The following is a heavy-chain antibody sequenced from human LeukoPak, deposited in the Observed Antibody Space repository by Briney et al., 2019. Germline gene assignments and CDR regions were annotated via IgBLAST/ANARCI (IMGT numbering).Heavy chain of an antibody. CDR3: AKPKHIVVVIGWFDP. V-gene: IGHV3-23*01. D-gene: IGHD2-21*01. CDR1: GFTFSSYA. J-gene: IGHJ5*02. CDR2: ISGSGGST. Sequence: GGSLRLSCAASGFTFSSYAMSWVRQAPGKGLEWVSAISGSGGSTYSADSVKGRFTISRDNSKTTLYLQMNSLRAEDTAVYYCAKPKHIVVVIGWFDPWGQGTLVTVSS.